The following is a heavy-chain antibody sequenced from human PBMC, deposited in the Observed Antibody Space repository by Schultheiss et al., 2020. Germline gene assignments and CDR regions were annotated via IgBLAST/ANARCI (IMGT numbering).Heavy chain of an antibody. CDR2: IYYSGST. CDR1: GGSISSYY. D-gene: IGHD2-21*01. V-gene: IGHV4-59*01. J-gene: IGHJ1*01. Sequence: SQPLSLTCTVSGGSISSYYWSWIRQPPGKGLEWIGYIYYSGSTNYNPSLKSRVTISVDTSKNQFSLKLSSVTAADTAVYYCARVARTYCGGDCYTEYFQHWGQGTLVTVSS. CDR3: ARVARTYCGGDCYTEYFQH.